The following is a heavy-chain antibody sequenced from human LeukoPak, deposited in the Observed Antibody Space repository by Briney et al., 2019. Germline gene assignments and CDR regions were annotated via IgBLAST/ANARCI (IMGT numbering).Heavy chain of an antibody. Sequence: PSETLSLTCTVSGGSISSYYWSWIRQPPGKGLEWIGYIYYSGSTNYNPSLKSRVTISVDTSKNQFSLKLSSVTAADTAVYYCARDRGSTSWPNYWYFDLWGRGTLVTVPS. CDR3: ARDRGSTSWPNYWYFDL. CDR1: GGSISSYY. CDR2: IYYSGST. V-gene: IGHV4-59*01. J-gene: IGHJ2*01. D-gene: IGHD2-2*01.